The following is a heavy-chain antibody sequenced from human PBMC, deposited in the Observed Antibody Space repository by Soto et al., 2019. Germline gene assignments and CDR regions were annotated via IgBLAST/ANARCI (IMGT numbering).Heavy chain of an antibody. V-gene: IGHV3-43*01. D-gene: IGHD5-18*01. J-gene: IGHJ6*02. CDR1: GFTFDDYT. CDR3: AKDTGGYSYGYLLYYYGMDV. Sequence: GGSLRLSCAASGFTFDDYTMHWVRQAPGKGLEWVSLISWDGGSTYYADSVKGRFTISRDNSKNSLYLQMNSLRTEDTALYYCAKDTGGYSYGYLLYYYGMDVWGQGTTVTVSS. CDR2: ISWDGGST.